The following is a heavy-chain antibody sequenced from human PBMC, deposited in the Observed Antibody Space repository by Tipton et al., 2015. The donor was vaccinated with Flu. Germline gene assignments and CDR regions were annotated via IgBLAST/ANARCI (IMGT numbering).Heavy chain of an antibody. J-gene: IGHJ4*02. CDR1: GGSFSGYY. CDR3: ARGQGLGSGSTPTGY. V-gene: IGHV4-34*01. CDR2: INHSGST. Sequence: TLSLTCAVYGGSFSGYYWSWIRQTPGKGLEWIGEINHSGSTNYNPSLKSRFTISVDTSKNQFSLKLSSVTAADTAVYYCARGQGLGSGSTPTGYWGQGTLVTVSS. D-gene: IGHD3-10*01.